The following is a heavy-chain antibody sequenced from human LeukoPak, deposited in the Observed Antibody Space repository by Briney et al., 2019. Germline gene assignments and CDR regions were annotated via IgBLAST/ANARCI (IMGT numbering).Heavy chain of an antibody. V-gene: IGHV3-33*06. D-gene: IGHD6-19*01. CDR3: AKEGDSSYFDY. CDR2: IWYDGSNK. Sequence: QTGGSLRLSCAASGFTFSSYGMHWVRQAPGKGLEWVAVIWYDGSNKYYADSVKGRFTISRDNSKNTLYLQMNSLRAEDTAVYYCAKEGDSSYFDYWGQGTLVTVSS. CDR1: GFTFSSYG. J-gene: IGHJ4*02.